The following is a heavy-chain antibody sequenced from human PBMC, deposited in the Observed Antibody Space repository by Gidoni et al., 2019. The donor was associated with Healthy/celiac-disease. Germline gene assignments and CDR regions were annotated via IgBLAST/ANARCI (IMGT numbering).Heavy chain of an antibody. V-gene: IGHV3-30*04. Sequence: QVRLVESGAGVVQTGRSLRLSGAASGFPFSSYALHWVRQAPGKGLEGVAVIADDESNKYYADSVKGRFTITRHNSKNTLYLQMNSLRAEDTAVYYCARDRSSLGYRYFDLWGRGTLVTVSS. D-gene: IGHD6-6*01. CDR1: GFPFSSYA. CDR3: ARDRSSLGYRYFDL. CDR2: IADDESNK. J-gene: IGHJ2*01.